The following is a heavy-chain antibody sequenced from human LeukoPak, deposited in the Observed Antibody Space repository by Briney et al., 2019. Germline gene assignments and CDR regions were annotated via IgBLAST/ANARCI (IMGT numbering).Heavy chain of an antibody. CDR2: INPNSGGT. V-gene: IGHV1-2*02. CDR1: GYTFTGYY. Sequence: GASVKVSCKASGYTFTGYYMHWVRQAPGQGLEWMGWINPNSGGTNHAQKFQGRVTMTRDTSISTAYMELSRLRSDDTAVYYCARDQEGGYDLGNFDYWGQGTLVTVSS. CDR3: ARDQEGGYDLGNFDY. J-gene: IGHJ4*02. D-gene: IGHD5-12*01.